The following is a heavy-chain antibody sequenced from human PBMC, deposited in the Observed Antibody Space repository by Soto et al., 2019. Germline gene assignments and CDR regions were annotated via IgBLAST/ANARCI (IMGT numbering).Heavy chain of an antibody. Sequence: QVQLVQSGAEVKKPGASVKVSCKASGYTFTNYDINWVRQATGQGLAWMGWMNPNSGNTGYAQKFQGRVTMTRNTSISTAYMELSSLRSEDTAVYFCARVAGHVVGARYYYDYWGQGTLVTVSS. CDR3: ARVAGHVVGARYYYDY. CDR2: MNPNSGNT. V-gene: IGHV1-8*01. J-gene: IGHJ4*02. D-gene: IGHD1-26*01. CDR1: GYTFTNYD.